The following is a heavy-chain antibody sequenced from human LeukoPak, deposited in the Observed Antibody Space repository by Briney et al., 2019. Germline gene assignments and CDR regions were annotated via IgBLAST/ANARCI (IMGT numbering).Heavy chain of an antibody. D-gene: IGHD3-10*01. CDR2: IYYSGST. CDR1: GGTISSYY. V-gene: IGHV4-59*01. CDR3: ARAPPTMVRGVIDPFDY. Sequence: SETLSLTCTVSGGTISSYYWSWIRQPPGKGLEWIGYIYYSGSTNYNPSLKSRVTISVDTSKNQFSLKLSSVTAADTAVYYCARAPPTMVRGVIDPFDYWGQGTLVTVSS. J-gene: IGHJ4*02.